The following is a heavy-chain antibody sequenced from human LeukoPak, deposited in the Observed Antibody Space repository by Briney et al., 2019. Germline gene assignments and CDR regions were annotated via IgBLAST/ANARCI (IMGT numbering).Heavy chain of an antibody. CDR1: GFTFSSYG. CDR2: ISYDGSNK. Sequence: PGRSLRLSCAASGFTFSSYGMHWVRQAPGKGLEWVADISYDGSNKYYADSVKGRFTISRDNSKNTLYLQMNSLRAEDTAVYYCAKDVSITMVRGGYWGQGTLVTVSS. D-gene: IGHD3-10*01. V-gene: IGHV3-30*18. J-gene: IGHJ4*02. CDR3: AKDVSITMVRGGY.